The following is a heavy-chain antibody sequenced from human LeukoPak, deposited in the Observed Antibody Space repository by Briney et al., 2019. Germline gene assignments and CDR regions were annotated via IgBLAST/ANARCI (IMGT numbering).Heavy chain of an antibody. CDR1: GFTFDDYA. CDR3: AKAFGPEWSGYYSHLYYYGTDV. CDR2: ISWNSGSI. D-gene: IGHD3-3*01. V-gene: IGHV3-9*01. J-gene: IGHJ6*02. Sequence: QSGGSLRLSCAASGFTFDDYAMHWVRQAPGKGLEWVSGISWNSGSIGYADSVKGRFTISRDNAKNSLYLQMNSLRAEDTALYYCAKAFGPEWSGYYSHLYYYGTDVWGQGTTVTVSS.